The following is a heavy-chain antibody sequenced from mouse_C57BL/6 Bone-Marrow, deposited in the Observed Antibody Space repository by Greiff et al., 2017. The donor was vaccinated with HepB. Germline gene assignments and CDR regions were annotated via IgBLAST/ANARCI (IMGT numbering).Heavy chain of an antibody. V-gene: IGHV10-3*01. CDR2: IRSKSSNYAT. D-gene: IGHD1-1*01. CDR1: GFTFNTYA. J-gene: IGHJ1*03. CDR3: VRDRAVVRYFDV. Sequence: VQLKESGGGLVQPKGSLKLSCAASGFTFNTYAMHWVRQAPGKGLEWVARIRSKSSNYATYYADSVKDRCTISRDDSQSMLYLQMNNLKTEDTAMYYCVRDRAVVRYFDVWGTGTTVTVSS.